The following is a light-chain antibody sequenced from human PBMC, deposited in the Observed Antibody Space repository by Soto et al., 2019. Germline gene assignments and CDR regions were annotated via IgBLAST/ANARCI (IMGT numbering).Light chain of an antibody. CDR2: KAS. Sequence: DIQMTQSPSTLSASVGDRVTITCRASQSISSWLAWYQQKPGKAPKLLIYKASSLESGVPSRFSGSGSGTEFTLTISSLQPDDVATYYCQQYITFGPGTKVDIK. CDR3: QQYIT. CDR1: QSISSW. J-gene: IGKJ3*01. V-gene: IGKV1-5*03.